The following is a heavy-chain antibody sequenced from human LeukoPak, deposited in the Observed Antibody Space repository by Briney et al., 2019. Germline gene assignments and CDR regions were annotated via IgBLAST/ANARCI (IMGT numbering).Heavy chain of an antibody. CDR3: AREMYNWNGIDY. V-gene: IGHV4-39*07. Sequence: PSETLSLTCTVSGGSISSSSYYWGWIRQPPGKGLEWIGSIYYSGSTYQNPSLKSRVTISVDTSKNQFSLKLSSVTAADTAVYYCAREMYNWNGIDYWGQGTLVTVSS. CDR1: GGSISSSSYY. J-gene: IGHJ4*02. CDR2: IYYSGST. D-gene: IGHD1-1*01.